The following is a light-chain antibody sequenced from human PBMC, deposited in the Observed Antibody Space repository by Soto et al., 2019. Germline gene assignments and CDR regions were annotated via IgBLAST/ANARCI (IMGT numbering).Light chain of an antibody. CDR2: WAS. Sequence: DIVMTQSPDSLAVSLGERATINCKSSQSVLFTSNNKSYLGWYQQKVGQPPKLLIYWASTRESGVPDRFSGGGSGTDFTLTISSLQAEDVAVYYCQQYYRSPITFGQGTDWRL. V-gene: IGKV4-1*01. CDR3: QQYYRSPIT. CDR1: QSVLFTSNNKSY. J-gene: IGKJ5*01.